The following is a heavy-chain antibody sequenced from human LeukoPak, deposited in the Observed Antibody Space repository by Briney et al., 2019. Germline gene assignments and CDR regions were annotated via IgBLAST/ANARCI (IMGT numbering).Heavy chain of an antibody. CDR1: GGSIGSYY. CDR2: IYTSGST. Sequence: SETLSLTCTVSGGSIGSYYWSWIRQPAGKGLEWIGRIYTSGSTNYNPSLKSRVTMSVDTSKNQFSLKLSSVTAADTAVYYCASIHSGYRFGFDPWGQGTLVTVSS. D-gene: IGHD5-12*01. V-gene: IGHV4-4*07. CDR3: ASIHSGYRFGFDP. J-gene: IGHJ5*02.